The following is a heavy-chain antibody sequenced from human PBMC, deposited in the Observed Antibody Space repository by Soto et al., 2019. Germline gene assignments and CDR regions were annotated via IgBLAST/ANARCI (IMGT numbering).Heavy chain of an antibody. CDR3: ARDPGDGYNSVGWFDP. V-gene: IGHV1-2*04. D-gene: IGHD5-12*01. J-gene: IGHJ5*02. CDR1: GYTFTGYY. CDR2: INPNSGGT. Sequence: GASVKVSCKASGYTFTGYYMHWVRHAPGQGLEWMGWINPNSGGTNYAQKFQGWVTMTRDTSISTAYMELSRLRSDDTAVYYCARDPGDGYNSVGWFDPWGQGTLVTVSS.